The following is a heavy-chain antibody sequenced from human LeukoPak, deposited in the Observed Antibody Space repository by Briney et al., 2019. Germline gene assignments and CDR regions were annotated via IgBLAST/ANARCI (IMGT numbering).Heavy chain of an antibody. CDR2: IKSKVDGETI. CDR3: STGGYFFDY. Sequence: GGSLRLSCVGSGFIFSNAWMNWVRQAPGKGLEWVGRIKSKVDGETIDYAAPTKSRFTISRDDSKNTVYLQMNGLKTEDTAVYYCSTGGYFFDYWGQGTLVTVSS. CDR1: GFIFSNAW. J-gene: IGHJ4*02. V-gene: IGHV3-15*07.